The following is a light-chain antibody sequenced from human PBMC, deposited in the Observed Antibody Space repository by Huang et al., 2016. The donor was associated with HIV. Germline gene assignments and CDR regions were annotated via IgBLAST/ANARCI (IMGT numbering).Light chain of an antibody. CDR1: RSVSTN. J-gene: IGKJ4*01. Sequence: EILMTQSPATLSVSPGKRVTLSCRANRSVSTNLAWYQQRPGQAPRLRIYGSSTRAPGIPARFSGSGSGTDFSLAISSLQSEDFAVYYCHQYNNWLLSFGGGTRVDI. CDR3: HQYNNWLLS. V-gene: IGKV3-15*01. CDR2: GSS.